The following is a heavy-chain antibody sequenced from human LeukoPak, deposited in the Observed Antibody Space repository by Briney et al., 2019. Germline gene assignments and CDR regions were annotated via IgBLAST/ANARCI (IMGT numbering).Heavy chain of an antibody. CDR2: IIPILGIA. Sequence: GASVKVSCKASGGTFSSYTISWVRQAPGQGLEWMGRIIPILGIANYAPKFQGRVTITADKSTSTAYMELSSLRSEDTAVYYCARDYRSGRSNWFDPWGQGTLVTVSS. J-gene: IGHJ5*02. D-gene: IGHD6-19*01. CDR3: ARDYRSGRSNWFDP. V-gene: IGHV1-69*04. CDR1: GGTFSSYT.